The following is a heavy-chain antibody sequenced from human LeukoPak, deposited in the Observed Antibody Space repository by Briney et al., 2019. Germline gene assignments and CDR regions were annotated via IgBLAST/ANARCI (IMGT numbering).Heavy chain of an antibody. V-gene: IGHV3-23*01. CDR3: ARLGSSGWTLLSWFDP. CDR1: GFTFNNYG. D-gene: IGHD6-19*01. Sequence: PGGTLRLSCAASGFTFNNYGMNWVRQAPGKGLEWVSTITGSGGSTYYADSVKGRFTISRDNAKNSLYLQMNSLRAEDTAVYYCARLGSSGWTLLSWFDPWGQGTLVTVSS. J-gene: IGHJ5*02. CDR2: ITGSGGST.